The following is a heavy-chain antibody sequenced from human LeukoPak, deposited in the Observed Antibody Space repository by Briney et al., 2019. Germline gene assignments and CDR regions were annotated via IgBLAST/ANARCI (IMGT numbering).Heavy chain of an antibody. CDR2: TYYRSKWYN. D-gene: IGHD1-26*01. CDR1: GDSVSSNSAA. CDR3: ARDASPDYSGSYWSASWNWFDP. Sequence: SQTLSLTCAISGDSVSSNSAAWNWIRQSPSRGLEWLGRTYYRSKWYNDYAVSVKSRITINPDTSKNQFSLQLNSVTPEGTAVYYCARDASPDYSGSYWSASWNWFDPWGQGTLVTVSS. J-gene: IGHJ5*02. V-gene: IGHV6-1*01.